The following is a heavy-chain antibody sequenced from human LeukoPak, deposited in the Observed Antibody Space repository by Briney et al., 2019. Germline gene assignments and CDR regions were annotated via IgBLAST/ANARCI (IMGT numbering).Heavy chain of an antibody. Sequence: PGGSLRLSCAASGFTFDDYAMHWVRRAPGKGLEWVSGISWNSGSIGYADSVKGRFTISRDNAKNSLYLQMNSLRAEDTALYYCAKALSYSPGSYYYYMDVWGKGTTVTVSS. CDR2: ISWNSGSI. V-gene: IGHV3-9*01. D-gene: IGHD2-21*01. J-gene: IGHJ6*03. CDR1: GFTFDDYA. CDR3: AKALSYSPGSYYYYMDV.